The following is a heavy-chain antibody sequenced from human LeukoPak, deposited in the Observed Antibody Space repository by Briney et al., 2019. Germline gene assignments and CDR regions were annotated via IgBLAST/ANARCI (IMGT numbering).Heavy chain of an antibody. CDR1: GGSISSYY. CDR3: ARDNVIAAAGTRWFDP. CDR2: IYYSGST. J-gene: IGHJ5*02. D-gene: IGHD6-13*01. V-gene: IGHV4-59*01. Sequence: SETLSLTCTVSGGSISSYYWSWIRQPSGKGLEWIGYIYYSGSTNYNPSLKSRVTISVDTSKNQFSLKLSSVTAADTAVYYCARDNVIAAAGTRWFDPWGQGTLVTVSS.